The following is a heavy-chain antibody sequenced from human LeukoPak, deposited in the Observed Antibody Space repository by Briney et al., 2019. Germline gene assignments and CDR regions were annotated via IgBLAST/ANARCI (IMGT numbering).Heavy chain of an antibody. CDR3: ARDLAMGGYYYYYMDV. D-gene: IGHD5-18*01. Sequence: SETLSLTCTVSGGSISSYYWSWIRQPAGKGLEWIGRIYTSGSTNYNPSLKSRVTMSVDTSKNQFSLKLSSVTAADTAVYYCARDLAMGGYYYYYMDVWGKGTTVTVSS. V-gene: IGHV4-4*07. J-gene: IGHJ6*03. CDR1: GGSISSYY. CDR2: IYTSGST.